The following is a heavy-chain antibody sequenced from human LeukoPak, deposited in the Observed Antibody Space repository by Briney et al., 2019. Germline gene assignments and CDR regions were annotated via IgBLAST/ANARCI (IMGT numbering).Heavy chain of an antibody. V-gene: IGHV1-69*13. Sequence: SVKVSCKASGGTFSSYAISWVRQAPGQGLEWMGGIISIFGTANYAQKFQGRVTITADESTSTAYMELSSLRSEDTAVYYCAGRLFYDSSGWGAFDYWGQGTLVTVSS. CDR3: AGRLFYDSSGWGAFDY. D-gene: IGHD3-22*01. CDR1: GGTFSSYA. CDR2: IISIFGTA. J-gene: IGHJ4*02.